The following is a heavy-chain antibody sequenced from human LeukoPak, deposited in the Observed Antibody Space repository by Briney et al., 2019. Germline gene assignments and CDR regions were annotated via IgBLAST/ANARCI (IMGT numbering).Heavy chain of an antibody. CDR3: ATDLHFGYCTATSCANY. Sequence: GGSLRLSCGVSGITLSNYGMSWVRQAPGKGLEWVGRIRSTPDGGATDYAAPVKGRFTISRDDSKNTLYLQMGSLRTEDTAVYYCATDLHFGYCTATSCANYWGQGTLVTVSS. CDR1: GITLSNYG. V-gene: IGHV3-15*01. J-gene: IGHJ4*02. D-gene: IGHD2-2*03. CDR2: IRSTPDGGAT.